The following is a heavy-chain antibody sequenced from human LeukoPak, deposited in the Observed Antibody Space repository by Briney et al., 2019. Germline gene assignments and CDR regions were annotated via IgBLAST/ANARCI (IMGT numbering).Heavy chain of an antibody. CDR1: GGSISSGGYY. CDR3: ARGTTVVTPEYFQH. V-gene: IGHV4-31*03. J-gene: IGHJ1*01. CDR2: IYYSGST. Sequence: SETLSLTCTVSGGSISSGGYYWSWIRQHPGKGLEWIGYIYYSGSTYYNPSLKSRVAISVDTSKNQFSLKLSSVTAADTAVYYCARGTTVVTPEYFQHWGRGTLVTVSS. D-gene: IGHD4-23*01.